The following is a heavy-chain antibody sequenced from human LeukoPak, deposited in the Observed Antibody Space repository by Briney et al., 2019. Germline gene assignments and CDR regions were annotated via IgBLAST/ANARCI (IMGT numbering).Heavy chain of an antibody. D-gene: IGHD4-17*01. V-gene: IGHV4-4*07. CDR2: IYTSGNT. CDR1: GGSISSYY. Sequence: KTSETLSLTCTVSGGSISSYYWSWIRQPAGKGLEWIGRIYTSGNTNYNPSLNSRVTMSVDTSKNQFSLKLSSVTAADTAVYYCAREATVTARAFDIWGQGTLVTVSS. CDR3: AREATVTARAFDI. J-gene: IGHJ3*02.